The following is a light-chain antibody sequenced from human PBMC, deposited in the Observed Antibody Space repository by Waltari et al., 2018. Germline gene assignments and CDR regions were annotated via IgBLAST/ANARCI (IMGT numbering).Light chain of an antibody. J-gene: IGLJ3*02. CDR2: DDS. Sequence: QSVLTPPPSVSGAPGQRVTISCTGSSSNIGAPYNVHRYQHLPGTAPKLLIYDDSHRPSGVPDRFSGSKSGTSASLAITGLRAEDEAEYYCQSYDSGLIGVVFGGGTKVTVL. V-gene: IGLV1-40*01. CDR3: QSYDSGLIGVV. CDR1: SSNIGAPYN.